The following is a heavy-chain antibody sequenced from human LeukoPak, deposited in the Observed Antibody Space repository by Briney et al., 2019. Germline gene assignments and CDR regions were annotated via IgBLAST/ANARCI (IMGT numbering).Heavy chain of an antibody. CDR3: AREKASTTGTTDYDY. CDR2: IYSGGST. V-gene: IGHV3-66*01. Sequence: PGGSLRLSCAASGFTFSSYWMSWVRQAPGKGLEWVSVIYSGGSTYYADSVKGRFSISRDNAKNSLFLQMNSLRAGDTAVYYCAREKASTTGTTDYDYWGQGTLVTVSS. D-gene: IGHD1-1*01. J-gene: IGHJ4*02. CDR1: GFTFSSYW.